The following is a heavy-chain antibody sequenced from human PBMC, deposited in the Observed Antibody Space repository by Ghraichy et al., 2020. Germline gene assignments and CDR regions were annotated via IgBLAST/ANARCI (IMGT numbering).Heavy chain of an antibody. CDR1: GFTFSSYE. Sequence: GGSLRLSCAASGFTFSSYEMNWVRQVPGKGLEWVSYIDSIGSTRYYADSVKGRSTISRDNAKNSLDLQMNGLRAEKTAVYYCVRDGPFYDSSFEFWGQGTRVTGSS. CDR3: VRDGPFYDSSFEF. CDR2: IDSIGSTR. J-gene: IGHJ4*02. V-gene: IGHV3-48*03. D-gene: IGHD3-22*01.